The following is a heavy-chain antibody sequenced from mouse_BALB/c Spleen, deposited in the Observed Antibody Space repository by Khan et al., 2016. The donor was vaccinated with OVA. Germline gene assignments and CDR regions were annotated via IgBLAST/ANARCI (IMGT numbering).Heavy chain of an antibody. CDR2: IWSGGIT. D-gene: IGHD2-4*01. CDR3: ARNYDYDEGLSY. V-gene: IGHV2-2*02. CDR1: GFSLASYG. J-gene: IGHJ3*01. Sequence: VKLLESGPGLVQPSQSLSITCTVSGFSLASYGVHWVRQSPGKGLEWLGLIWSGGITDYNAAFISRLSISKDNSKSQVFFKLNNLQANDAAIYYCARNYDYDEGLSYWGQGTLVTVSA.